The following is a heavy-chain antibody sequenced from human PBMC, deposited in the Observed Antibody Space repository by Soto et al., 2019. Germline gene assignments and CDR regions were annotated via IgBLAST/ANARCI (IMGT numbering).Heavy chain of an antibody. CDR2: IYYSGST. Sequence: QVQLQESGPGLVKPSETLSLTCTVSGGSVSGGSYYWSWILRPPGKGLDWIGYIYYSGSTNYNPPRESRVTIAVDASNHQFSMKLSSVTAADTAVYYCARYAVTRENLLDYWGQGTLVAVSS. CDR1: GGSVSGGSYY. J-gene: IGHJ4*02. D-gene: IGHD4-17*01. CDR3: ARYAVTRENLLDY. V-gene: IGHV4-61*01.